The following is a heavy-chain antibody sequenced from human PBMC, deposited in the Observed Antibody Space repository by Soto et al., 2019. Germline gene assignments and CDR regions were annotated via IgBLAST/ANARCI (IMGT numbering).Heavy chain of an antibody. V-gene: IGHV1-8*01. Sequence: QVQLVQSGAEVKKPGASVKVSCKASGYTFTSYDINWVRQATGQGLEWMGWMNPNSGNTGYAQKFQGRVTMTRNTSISTGYMELSSLRSEDTAVYYCARGTTYYDFWSGYSYYYYYYGMDVWGQGTTVTVSS. J-gene: IGHJ6*02. CDR2: MNPNSGNT. D-gene: IGHD3-3*01. CDR3: ARGTTYYDFWSGYSYYYYYYGMDV. CDR1: GYTFTSYD.